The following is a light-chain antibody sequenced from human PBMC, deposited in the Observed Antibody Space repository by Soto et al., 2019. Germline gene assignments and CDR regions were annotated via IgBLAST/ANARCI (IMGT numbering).Light chain of an antibody. CDR3: HHYVKSLWT. J-gene: IGKJ1*01. Sequence: EVVLTQSPGTLSLSPGERASFSCRTSENVISSFLGWYQQRPGQAPRLLIYGTSNRAPGIPDRFSGSGSGTDFTLTITRLEPEDSAFYYCHHYVKSLWTFGQGTKVEI. CDR2: GTS. CDR1: ENVISSF. V-gene: IGKV3-20*01.